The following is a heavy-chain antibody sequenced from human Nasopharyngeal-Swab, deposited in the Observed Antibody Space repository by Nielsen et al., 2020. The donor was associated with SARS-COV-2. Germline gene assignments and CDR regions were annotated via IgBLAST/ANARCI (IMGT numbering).Heavy chain of an antibody. CDR2: IRSKAYGETT. V-gene: IGHV3-49*02. J-gene: IGHJ6*03. CDR3: TRDKDYGDYFYYYYMDV. Sequence: WIRQPPGKGLEWVGFIRSKAYGETTEYAASVKGRFTISRDDSKSIAYLQMNSLKTEDTAVYYCTRDKDYGDYFYYYYMDVWGKGTTVTVSS. D-gene: IGHD4-17*01.